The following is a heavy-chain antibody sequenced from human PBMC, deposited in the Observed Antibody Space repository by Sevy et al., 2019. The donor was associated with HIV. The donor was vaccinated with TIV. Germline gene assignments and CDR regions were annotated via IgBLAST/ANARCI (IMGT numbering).Heavy chain of an antibody. D-gene: IGHD3-10*01. Sequence: ASVKVSCKASGYTFTSYDINWVRQATGQGLEWMGWMNPNSGNTGYAQKFQGRVTMTRNTSISTAYMELSSLRSEDTAVYYCAVLWFGELSRYYYYYGMDAWGQGTTVTVSS. CDR1: GYTFTSYD. CDR2: MNPNSGNT. V-gene: IGHV1-8*01. CDR3: AVLWFGELSRYYYYYGMDA. J-gene: IGHJ6*02.